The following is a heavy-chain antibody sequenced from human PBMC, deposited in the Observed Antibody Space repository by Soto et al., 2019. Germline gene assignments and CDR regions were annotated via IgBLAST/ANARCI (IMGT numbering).Heavy chain of an antibody. J-gene: IGHJ4*02. V-gene: IGHV3-23*01. CDR2: ISGSGGRT. CDR1: GFTFDDYG. D-gene: IGHD3-9*01. CDR3: AKGYYDILTGLEY. Sequence: GGSLRLSCAASGFTFDDYGMSWVRQAPGKGLEWVSAISGSGGRTYYADSVKGRFTISRDNSKNTLYLQMNSLRAEDTAVYYCAKGYYDILTGLEYWGQGTMVTVSS.